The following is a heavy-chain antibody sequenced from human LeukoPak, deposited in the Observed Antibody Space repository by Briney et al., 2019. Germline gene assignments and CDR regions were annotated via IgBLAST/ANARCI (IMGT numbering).Heavy chain of an antibody. J-gene: IGHJ4*02. CDR1: RASLSCGVFY. D-gene: IGHD1-1*01. V-gene: IGHV4-61*02. CDR3: ARDWNRYAY. CDR2: IYNNGRT. Sequence: SETPSLTRTVSRASLSCGVFYWDWVRAPPPQGLEWIGRIYNNGRTNYNPSLKSRVTISVDTSKSQFSLYMDSVTAADTAVYYCARDWNRYAYWGQGTLVTVSS.